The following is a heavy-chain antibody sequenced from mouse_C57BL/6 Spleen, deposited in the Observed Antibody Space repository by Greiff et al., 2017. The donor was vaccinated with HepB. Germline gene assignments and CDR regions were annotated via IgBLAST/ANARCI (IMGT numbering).Heavy chain of an antibody. CDR1: GFNIKDDY. D-gene: IGHD6-1*01. J-gene: IGHJ3*01. CDR2: IDPENGDT. CDR3: TTWGGAPL. V-gene: IGHV14-4*01. Sequence: VHVKQSGAELVRPGASVKLSCTASGFNIKDDYMHWVKQRPEQGLEWIGWIDPENGDTEYAPKFQGKATITADTSSNTAYLQLSSLTSEDTAVYYCTTWGGAPLWGQGTLVTVSA.